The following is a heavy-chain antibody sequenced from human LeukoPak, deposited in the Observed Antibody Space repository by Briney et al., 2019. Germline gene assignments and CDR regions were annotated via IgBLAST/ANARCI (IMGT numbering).Heavy chain of an antibody. D-gene: IGHD3-22*01. CDR2: INHSGST. Sequence: PSETLSLTCAVYVGSFSGNYWSWIRQPPGKGLEWIGEINHSGSTNYNPSLKSRVTISVDTSKNQFSLKLSSVTAADTAVYYCARRQYDSSGYYYTLFDYWGQGTLVTVSS. CDR3: ARRQYDSSGYYYTLFDY. J-gene: IGHJ4*02. CDR1: VGSFSGNY. V-gene: IGHV4-34*01.